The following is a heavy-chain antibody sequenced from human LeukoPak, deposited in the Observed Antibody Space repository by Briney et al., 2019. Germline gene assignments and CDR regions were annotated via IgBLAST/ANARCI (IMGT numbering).Heavy chain of an antibody. CDR3: ARVRGRDYYYYYMDV. CDR1: GGSISSGGYY. V-gene: IGHV4-31*03. Sequence: SETLSLTCTLSGGSISSGGYYWSWIRQHPGKGLEWIGYIYYSGSTYYNPSLKSRVTISVDTSKNQFSLKLSSVTAADTAVYYCARVRGRDYYYYYMDVWGKGTTVTVSS. CDR2: IYYSGST. J-gene: IGHJ6*03.